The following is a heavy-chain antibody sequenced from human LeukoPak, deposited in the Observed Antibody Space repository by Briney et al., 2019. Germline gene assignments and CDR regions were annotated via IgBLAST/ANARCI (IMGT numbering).Heavy chain of an antibody. V-gene: IGHV3-48*01. Sequence: GGSLRLSCAASGFTFNTYSMNWVRQAPGKGLEWISYISRSSGTIYYADSVKGRFTTSRDKAKSSLYLQMNSLRAEDTAVYYCARVGKLGYCSGGSCPLDAFDIWGQGTTVTVSS. CDR3: ARVGKLGYCSGGSCPLDAFDI. CDR1: GFTFNTYS. D-gene: IGHD2-15*01. J-gene: IGHJ3*02. CDR2: ISRSSGTI.